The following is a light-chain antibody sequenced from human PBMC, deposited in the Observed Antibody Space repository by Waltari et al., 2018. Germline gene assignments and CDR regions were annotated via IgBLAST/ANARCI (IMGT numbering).Light chain of an antibody. Sequence: QSVLTQPPSASGTPGQRVTISCSGSSSNIGSNYVYWYQQLPGTAPKLLIYRNNQRPAGGPHRFSRSRSGTSSSLAISGLRSEDEADYYCAAWDDSLSGVVFGGGTKLTVL. CDR3: AAWDDSLSGVV. CDR1: SSNIGSNY. CDR2: RNN. V-gene: IGLV1-47*01. J-gene: IGLJ2*01.